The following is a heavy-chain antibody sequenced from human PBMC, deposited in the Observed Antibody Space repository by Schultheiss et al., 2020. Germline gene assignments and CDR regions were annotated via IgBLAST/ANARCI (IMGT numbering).Heavy chain of an antibody. V-gene: IGHV1-8*01. D-gene: IGHD5-18*01. CDR3: ARGPTQYSYGLIYYYYGMDV. CDR1: GYTFTSYD. CDR2: MNPNSGNT. J-gene: IGHJ6*04. Sequence: ASVKVSCKASGYTFTSYDINWVRQATGQGLEWMGWMNPNSGNTGYAQKFQGRVTMTRNTSISTAYMELSSLRSEDTAVYYCARGPTQYSYGLIYYYYGMDVWGKGTTVTVAS.